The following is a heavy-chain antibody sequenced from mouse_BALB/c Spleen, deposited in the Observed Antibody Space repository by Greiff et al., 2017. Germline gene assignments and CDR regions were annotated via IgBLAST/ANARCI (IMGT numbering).Heavy chain of an antibody. V-gene: IGHV1S56*01. J-gene: IGHJ1*01. D-gene: IGHD1-1*01. CDR1: GYTFTSYY. Sequence: QVQLQQSGPELVKPGASVKMSCKASGYTFTSYYIHWVKQRPGQGLEWIGWIYPGDGSTKYNEKFKGKTTLTADKSSSTAYMLLSSLTSEDSAIYFCARRGYYGYWYLDVWGAGTTVTVSS. CDR3: ARRGYYGYWYLDV. CDR2: IYPGDGST.